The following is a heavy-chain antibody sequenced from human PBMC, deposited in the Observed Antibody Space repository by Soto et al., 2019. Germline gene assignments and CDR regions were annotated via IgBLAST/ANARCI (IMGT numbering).Heavy chain of an antibody. CDR1: GFTFSSYG. D-gene: IGHD2-15*01. CDR3: ANDCSGGSCYSSGYY. Sequence: GGSLRLSCAASGFTFSSYGMHWVRQAPGKGLEWVAVISYDGSNKYYADSVKGRFTISRDNSKNTLYLQMNSLRAEDTAVYYCANDCSGGSCYSSGYYWGQGTLVTVSS. CDR2: ISYDGSNK. V-gene: IGHV3-30*18. J-gene: IGHJ4*02.